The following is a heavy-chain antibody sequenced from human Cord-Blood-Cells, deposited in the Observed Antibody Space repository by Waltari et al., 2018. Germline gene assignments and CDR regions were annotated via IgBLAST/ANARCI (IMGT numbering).Heavy chain of an antibody. J-gene: IGHJ3*02. D-gene: IGHD3-3*01. CDR2: IWYDGSNK. V-gene: IGHV3-33*01. Sequence: QVQLVESGGGVVQPGRSLRLSCAASGFPFSRHGMHWARQPPGKGLEWVAVIWYDGSNKYYADFVKGRFTISRDNSKNTLYLQMNSLRAEDTAVYYCARGSRSPTIFGVVNQAFDIWGQGTMVTVSS. CDR3: ARGSRSPTIFGVVNQAFDI. CDR1: GFPFSRHG.